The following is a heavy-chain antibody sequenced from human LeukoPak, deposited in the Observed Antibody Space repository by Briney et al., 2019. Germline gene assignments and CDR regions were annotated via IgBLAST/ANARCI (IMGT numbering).Heavy chain of an antibody. J-gene: IGHJ4*02. CDR2: IYTSGST. Sequence: SETLSLTCTVSGGSISSVNYYWSWIRQPAGKGLEWIGRIYTSGSTDYNPSLKSRVTMSIDTSKNQFSLKLSSVTAADTAVYYCARRYSSSWYFDYWGQGTLVTVSS. CDR1: GGSISSVNYY. CDR3: ARRYSSSWYFDY. V-gene: IGHV4-61*02. D-gene: IGHD6-13*01.